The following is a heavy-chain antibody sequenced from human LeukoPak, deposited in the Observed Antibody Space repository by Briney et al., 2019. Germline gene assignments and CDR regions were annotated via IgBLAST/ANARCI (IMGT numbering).Heavy chain of an antibody. V-gene: IGHV1-46*01. CDR1: GYTFTNYY. D-gene: IGHD6-13*01. CDR2: IDPRGGST. CDR3: ARVWAISSAGPPGC. Sequence: ASVKVSCKASGYTFTNYYMHWVRQAPGQGLEWMGIIDPRGGSTSYAQKFQGRVSMTRDTSTSTVYMELSSLRSEDTAMYYCARVWAISSAGPPGCWGRGTLVTVSS. J-gene: IGHJ4*02.